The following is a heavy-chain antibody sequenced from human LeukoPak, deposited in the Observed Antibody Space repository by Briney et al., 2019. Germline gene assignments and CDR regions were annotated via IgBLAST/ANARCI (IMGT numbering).Heavy chain of an antibody. CDR1: GYSISSGYY. J-gene: IGHJ4*02. CDR2: IYHSGST. V-gene: IGHV4-38-2*01. CDR3: ATYIVVVPAAAFDY. Sequence: SETLSLTCAVSGYSISSGYYWCWIRQPPGKGLGWIGSIYHSGSTYYNPSLKSRFTISVDTSKNHFSLKLSSVTAADTAVYYCATYIVVVPAAAFDYWGQGTLVTVSS. D-gene: IGHD2-2*01.